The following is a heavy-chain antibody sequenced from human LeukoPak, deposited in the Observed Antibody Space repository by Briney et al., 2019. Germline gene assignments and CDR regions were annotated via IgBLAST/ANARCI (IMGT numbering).Heavy chain of an antibody. V-gene: IGHV3-30-3*01. J-gene: IGHJ4*02. Sequence: GGSLRLSCAASGFTFSIFAMHWVSQAPGKGLEWLALISYDGSNKYYADSVKGRFTISRDNSKNTLYLQMNSLRPEDTAVYYCAREGDESLYYFDYWGQGTLVTVSS. D-gene: IGHD3-16*01. CDR3: AREGDESLYYFDY. CDR1: GFTFSIFA. CDR2: ISYDGSNK.